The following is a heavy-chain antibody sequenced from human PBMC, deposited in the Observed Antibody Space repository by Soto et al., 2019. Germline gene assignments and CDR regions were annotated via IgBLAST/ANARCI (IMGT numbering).Heavy chain of an antibody. Sequence: ASVNVSCKTSGYTFNSYTIAWVRQAPGQGLEWLGWISPDDGNTEYEQKFQGRVTMTADTLTNNAYLELRSLKSDDTAIYYCARVEAPFGESLHWGQGTPVTVSS. D-gene: IGHD3-10*01. CDR1: GYTFNSYT. CDR2: ISPDDGNT. CDR3: ARVEAPFGESLH. V-gene: IGHV1-18*01. J-gene: IGHJ4*02.